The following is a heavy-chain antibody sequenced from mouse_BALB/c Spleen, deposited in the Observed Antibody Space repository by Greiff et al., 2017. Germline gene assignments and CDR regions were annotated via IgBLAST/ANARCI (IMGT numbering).Heavy chain of an antibody. CDR1: GFTFSSYA. J-gene: IGHJ2*01. CDR2: ISSGGSYT. Sequence: EVQRVESGGGLVKPGGSLKLSCAASGFTFSSYAMSWVRQTPEKRLEWVATISSGGSYTYYPDSVKGRFTISRDNAKNTLYLQMSSLRSEDTAMYYCARRRHFDYWGQGTTLTVSS. V-gene: IGHV5-9-3*01. CDR3: ARRRHFDY.